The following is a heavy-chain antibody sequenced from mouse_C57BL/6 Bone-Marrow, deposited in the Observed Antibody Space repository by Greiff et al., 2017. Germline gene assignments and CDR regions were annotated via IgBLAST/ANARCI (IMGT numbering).Heavy chain of an antibody. D-gene: IGHD2-4*01. CDR1: GYTFTSYW. CDR3: ARRGYDYSYYFDY. Sequence: VQLQQPGAELVKPGASVKLSCKASGYTFTSYWMHWVTQRPGQGLEWIGMIHPNSGSTNYNEKFKSKATLTVDKSSSTAYMQLSSLTSEDSAVYYCARRGYDYSYYFDYWGQGTTLTVSA. CDR2: IHPNSGST. J-gene: IGHJ2*01. V-gene: IGHV1-64*01.